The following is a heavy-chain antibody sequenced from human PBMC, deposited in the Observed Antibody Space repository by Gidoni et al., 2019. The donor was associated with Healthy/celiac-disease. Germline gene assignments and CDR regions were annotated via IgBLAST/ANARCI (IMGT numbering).Heavy chain of an antibody. D-gene: IGHD2-2*01. CDR2: ISGSGGST. Sequence: EVQLLESGGGLVQPGGSLRLSCAASGFTSSSYAMSWVRQAPGKGLEWVSAISGSGGSTYYADSVKGRFTISRDNSKNKLYLQMNSLRAEDTAVYYCAKDIVVVPADYYYYYGMDVWGQGTTVTVSS. J-gene: IGHJ6*02. CDR3: AKDIVVVPADYYYYYGMDV. CDR1: GFTSSSYA. V-gene: IGHV3-23*01.